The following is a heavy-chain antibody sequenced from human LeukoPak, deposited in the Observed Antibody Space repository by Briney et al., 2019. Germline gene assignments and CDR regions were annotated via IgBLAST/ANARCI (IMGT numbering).Heavy chain of an antibody. V-gene: IGHV3-7*03. Sequence: QSGGSLRLSCAASGFTFSSYWMSWVRQAPGKGLEWVANIKQDGSEKYYVDSVKGRFTISRDSAKNSLYLQMNSLRAEDTAVYYCARDSGGLWPYYYGMDVWGQGTTVTVSS. CDR3: ARDSGGLWPYYYGMDV. J-gene: IGHJ6*02. D-gene: IGHD2-8*02. CDR2: IKQDGSEK. CDR1: GFTFSSYW.